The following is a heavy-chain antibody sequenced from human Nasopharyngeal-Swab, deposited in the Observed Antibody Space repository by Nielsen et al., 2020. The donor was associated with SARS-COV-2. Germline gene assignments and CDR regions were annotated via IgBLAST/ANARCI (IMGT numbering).Heavy chain of an antibody. CDR1: GYTLTELS. CDR3: ATAPPIRYGEETGWFDP. D-gene: IGHD4-17*01. Sequence: SVKVSCQVSGYTLTELSMHWVRQAPANGLEWMGGFNPEDGETIYAQKFQGRVTMTEDTSTDTAYMELSSLGSEDTAVYYCATAPPIRYGEETGWFDPWGQGTLVTVSS. J-gene: IGHJ5*02. CDR2: FNPEDGET. V-gene: IGHV1-24*01.